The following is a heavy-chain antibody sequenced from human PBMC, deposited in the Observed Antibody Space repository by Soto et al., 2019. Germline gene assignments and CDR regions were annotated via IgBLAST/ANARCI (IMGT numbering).Heavy chain of an antibody. CDR3: ARDLGYSSGWYFDY. CDR2: ISYDGSNK. V-gene: IGHV3-30-3*01. J-gene: IGHJ4*02. Sequence: QVQLVESGGGVVQPRRSLRLSCAASGFTFSSYAMHWVRQAPGKGLEWVAVISYDGSNKYYADSVKGRFTISRDNSKNTLYLQMNSLRAEDTAVYYCARDLGYSSGWYFDYWGQGTLVTVSS. CDR1: GFTFSSYA. D-gene: IGHD6-19*01.